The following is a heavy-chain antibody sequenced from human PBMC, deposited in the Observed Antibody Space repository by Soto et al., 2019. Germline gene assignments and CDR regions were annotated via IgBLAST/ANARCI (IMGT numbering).Heavy chain of an antibody. CDR3: ARAGKYNWNYAFVFDY. D-gene: IGHD1-7*01. J-gene: IGHJ4*02. Sequence: ASVKVSCKASGYTFTGYYMHWVRQAPGQGLEWMGWINPNSGGTNYAQKFQGWVTMTRDTSISTAYMELSRLRSDDTAVYYCARAGKYNWNYAFVFDYWGQGTLVTVSS. CDR1: GYTFTGYY. CDR2: INPNSGGT. V-gene: IGHV1-2*04.